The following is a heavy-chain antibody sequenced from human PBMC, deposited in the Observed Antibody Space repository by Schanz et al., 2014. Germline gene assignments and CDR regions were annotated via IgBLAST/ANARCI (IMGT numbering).Heavy chain of an antibody. V-gene: IGHV1-46*02. J-gene: IGHJ6*03. CDR2: INPSGGST. CDR3: ARDHVATTDYDYFFYYLDV. CDR1: GGTFNSYT. D-gene: IGHD1-1*01. Sequence: QVQLVQSGAEVKKPGSSMKVSCKASGGTFNSYTINWVRQAPGQGLEWMGMINPSGGSTTYAQKFQGRVTMTRDTSTSTVYMELSSLRYDDTAVYYCARDHVATTDYDYFFYYLDVWATGITVIVSS.